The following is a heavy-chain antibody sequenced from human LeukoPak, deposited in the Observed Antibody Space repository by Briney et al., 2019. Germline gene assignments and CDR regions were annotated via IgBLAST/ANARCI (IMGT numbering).Heavy chain of an antibody. J-gene: IGHJ6*03. V-gene: IGHV1-2*02. CDR1: GYTFTGYY. CDR2: INPNSGGT. Sequence: GASVKVSCKASGYTFTGYYMHWVRQAPGQGLEWMGWINPNSGGTNYAQKFQGRVTMTRDTSISTAYMELSRLRSDDTAVYYCARGDTVVSYYYYHYMDVWGKGTTVTVSS. D-gene: IGHD4-23*01. CDR3: ARGDTVVSYYYYHYMDV.